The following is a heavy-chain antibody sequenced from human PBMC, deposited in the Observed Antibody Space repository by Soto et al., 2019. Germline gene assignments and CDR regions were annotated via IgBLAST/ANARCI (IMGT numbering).Heavy chain of an antibody. V-gene: IGHV1-69*13. CDR1: GVTFSSYS. CDR2: IIPIFGTA. CDR3: ARDMIGSSVFTGGMDV. D-gene: IGHD2-2*01. Sequence: SVKGSCTASGVTFSSYSISCVRQSPVQGLEWMGVIIPIFGTANYAQKFQGRVTITADESTSTAYMELSSLRSEDTAVYYCARDMIGSSVFTGGMDVWGQGTTVTVSS. J-gene: IGHJ6*02.